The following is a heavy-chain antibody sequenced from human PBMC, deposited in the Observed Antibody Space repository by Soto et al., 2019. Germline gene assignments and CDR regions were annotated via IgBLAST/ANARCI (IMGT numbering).Heavy chain of an antibody. V-gene: IGHV1-3*01. Sequence: ASVKVSCKASGYTFTSYAMHWVRQAPGQRLEWMGWINAGNGNRKYSQKFQGRVTITRDTSASTAYVELSSLRSEDTAVYYCARDLAMDVWGQGTTVTSP. CDR2: INAGNGNR. J-gene: IGHJ6*02. CDR1: GYTFTSYA. CDR3: ARDLAMDV. D-gene: IGHD3-16*01.